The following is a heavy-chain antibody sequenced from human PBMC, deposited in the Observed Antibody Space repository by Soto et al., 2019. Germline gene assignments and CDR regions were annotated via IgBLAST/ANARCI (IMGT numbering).Heavy chain of an antibody. CDR2: INAGNGNT. CDR1: GYTFTSYA. J-gene: IGHJ5*02. CDR3: ARDRSITIFGVVNYWFDP. V-gene: IGHV1-3*01. Sequence: ASVKVSCKASGYTFTSYAMHWVRQAPGQRLEWMGWINAGNGNTKYSQKFQGRVTITRDTSASTAYMELSSLRSEDTAVYYCARDRSITIFGVVNYWFDPWGQGTLVTVSS. D-gene: IGHD3-3*01.